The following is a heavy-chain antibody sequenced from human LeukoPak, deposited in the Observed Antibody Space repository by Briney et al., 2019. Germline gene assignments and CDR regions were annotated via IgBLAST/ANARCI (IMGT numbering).Heavy chain of an antibody. CDR1: GHSVASNIAT. Sequence: SHALSLRCVISGHSVASNIATWNSIRQSPSRGLEGVGRPYYRYQWYYDYAVSVRSRRTINPDTSKNQCSLQLSSVTPEDTAVYFCARERSSWYYLDYWGQGMLVTVSS. D-gene: IGHD6-13*01. J-gene: IGHJ4*02. CDR3: ARERSSWYYLDY. CDR2: PYYRYQWYY. V-gene: IGHV6-1*01.